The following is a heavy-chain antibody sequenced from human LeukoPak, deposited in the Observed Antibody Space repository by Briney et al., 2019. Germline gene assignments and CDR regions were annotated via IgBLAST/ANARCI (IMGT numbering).Heavy chain of an antibody. CDR1: GYTFTGYY. V-gene: IGHV1-18*04. J-gene: IGHJ6*02. CDR2: ISAYNGNT. D-gene: IGHD2-2*01. CDR3: ARGGARCSSTSCYFLGYYYYGMDV. Sequence: EASVKVSCKASGYTFTGYYMHWVRQAPGQGLEWMGWISAYNGNTNYAQKLQGRVTMTTDTSTSTAYMELRSLRSDDTAVHYCARGGARCSSTSCYFLGYYYYGMDVWGQGTTVTVSS.